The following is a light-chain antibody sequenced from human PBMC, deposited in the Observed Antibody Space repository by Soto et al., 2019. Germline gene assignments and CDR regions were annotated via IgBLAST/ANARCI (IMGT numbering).Light chain of an antibody. V-gene: IGKV3-15*01. CDR1: QSVGSN. J-gene: IGKJ1*01. Sequence: EIVMTQSPATLSVSPGERATLSCRASQSVGSNLAWYQQKPGQAPRLLIYGASTRATGIPARFSGSGSGTEFNLTISSLQSEDFAIYFCQHYNNWPPDRTFGQGTKVEIK. CDR3: QHYNNWPPDRT. CDR2: GAS.